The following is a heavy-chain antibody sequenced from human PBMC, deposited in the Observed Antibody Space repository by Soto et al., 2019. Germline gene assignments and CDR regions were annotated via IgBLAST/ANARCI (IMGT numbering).Heavy chain of an antibody. D-gene: IGHD1-26*01. Sequence: XSVKVSCNAAGYPFSSYGIGWVRQAPGQGLEWMGWISAYNGNTNYAQKLQGRVTMTTDTSTSTAYMELRSLRSDDTAIYYCTRGPRADSSGTGAQWGQRTPVTVSS. CDR2: ISAYNGNT. CDR3: TRGPRADSSGTGAQ. V-gene: IGHV1-18*01. CDR1: GYPFSSYG. J-gene: IGHJ4*02.